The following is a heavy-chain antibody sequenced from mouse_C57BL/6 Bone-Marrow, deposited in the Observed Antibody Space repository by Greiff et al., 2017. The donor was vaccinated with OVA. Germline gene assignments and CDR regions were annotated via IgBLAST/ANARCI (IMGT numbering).Heavy chain of an antibody. V-gene: IGHV2-2*01. CDR1: GFSLTSYG. CDR3: ASPDAWFAY. Sequence: VQRVESGPGLVQPSQSLSITCTVSGFSLTSYGVHWVRQSPGKGLEWLGVIWSGGSTDYNAAFISRLSISKDNSKSQVFFKMNSLQADDTAIYYCASPDAWFAYWGQGTLVTVSA. J-gene: IGHJ3*01. CDR2: IWSGGST.